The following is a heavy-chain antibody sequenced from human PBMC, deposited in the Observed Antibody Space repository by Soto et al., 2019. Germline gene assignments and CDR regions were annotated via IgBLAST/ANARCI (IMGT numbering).Heavy chain of an antibody. J-gene: IGHJ4*02. CDR1: GFSFSSCG. CDR2: MWNDRSKI. Sequence: GGSLRLSCAASGFSFSSCGMHWVRQAPGKGLEWVAVMWNDRSKIYYADSVKGRFTISRDNSKNTLYLQMNSLRAEDTAIYYCARDMTETHFDYWGQGTLVTVSS. D-gene: IGHD3-16*01. CDR3: ARDMTETHFDY. V-gene: IGHV3-33*01.